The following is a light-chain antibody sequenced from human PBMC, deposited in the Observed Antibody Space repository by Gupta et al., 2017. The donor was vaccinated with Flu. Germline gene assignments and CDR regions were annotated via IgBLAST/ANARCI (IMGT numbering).Light chain of an antibody. CDR2: EVS. V-gene: IGLV2-14*01. Sequence: QSALTQPDSESGSPGQPITISCTGTSSDVGGYNYVSWYQQHPGKAPKLMIYEVSNRPSGVSNRFSGSKSGNTASLTISGLQAEDEADYYCSSYTSSSTLVVFGGGTKLTVL. CDR3: SSYTSSSTLVV. CDR1: SSDVGGYNY. J-gene: IGLJ2*01.